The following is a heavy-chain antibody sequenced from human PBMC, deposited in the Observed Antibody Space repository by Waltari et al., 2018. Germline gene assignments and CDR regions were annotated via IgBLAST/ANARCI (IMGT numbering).Heavy chain of an antibody. V-gene: IGHV1-69*12. Sequence: QVQLVQSGAEVKKPGSSVKVSCKASGGTFSSYAISWVRQAPGQGLEWMGGVIPIFGTANYGQKFQGRVTITADESTSTAYMELSSLRSEDTAVYYCAMPRGDSYGGYYYYGMDVWGQGTTVTVSS. J-gene: IGHJ6*02. CDR2: VIPIFGTA. D-gene: IGHD5-18*01. CDR1: GGTFSSYA. CDR3: AMPRGDSYGGYYYYGMDV.